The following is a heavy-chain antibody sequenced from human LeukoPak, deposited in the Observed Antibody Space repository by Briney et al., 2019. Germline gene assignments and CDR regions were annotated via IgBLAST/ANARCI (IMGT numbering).Heavy chain of an antibody. D-gene: IGHD4-17*01. J-gene: IGHJ4*02. CDR2: ISASDGTT. CDR3: ARCGAAVTTHFSH. V-gene: IGHV1-18*01. CDR1: GYSFSIYG. Sequence: ASVQVSRKASGYSFSIYGITWARQAPGQGLEYLGWISASDGTTNYAQKVQDRVTMTTDTSTSTAYLELRSLRSEDTAVYYCARCGAAVTTHFSHWGQGTLVTVSS.